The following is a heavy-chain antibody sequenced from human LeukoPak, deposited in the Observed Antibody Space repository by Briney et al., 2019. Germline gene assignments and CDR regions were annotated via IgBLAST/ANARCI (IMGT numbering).Heavy chain of an antibody. CDR1: GGFISTYY. CDR2: IDHSGST. CDR3: ARAYSTTFPFDF. Sequence: SETLSLTCTVSGGFISTYYWTWIRQSPGKGLEWIGYIDHSGSTNYNPSLESRVTMYVDPSKKQFSLRLTSLTEADTAVYYCARAYSTTFPFDFWGPGTLVTVSS. D-gene: IGHD6-13*01. V-gene: IGHV4-59*01. J-gene: IGHJ4*01.